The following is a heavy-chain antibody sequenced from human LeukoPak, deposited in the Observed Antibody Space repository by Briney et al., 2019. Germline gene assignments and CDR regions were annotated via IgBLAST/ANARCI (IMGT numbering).Heavy chain of an antibody. V-gene: IGHV3-9*01. CDR3: AKEGRCSTTSCYAGTDY. Sequence: GGSLRLSCAASGFTFDDYAMHWVRQAPGKGLEWVSGISWNSGSIGYADSVKGRFTISRDNAKNTLFLQMNSLRAEDTAVYYCAKEGRCSTTSCYAGTDYWGQGTLVTVSS. CDR2: ISWNSGSI. CDR1: GFTFDDYA. D-gene: IGHD2-2*01. J-gene: IGHJ4*02.